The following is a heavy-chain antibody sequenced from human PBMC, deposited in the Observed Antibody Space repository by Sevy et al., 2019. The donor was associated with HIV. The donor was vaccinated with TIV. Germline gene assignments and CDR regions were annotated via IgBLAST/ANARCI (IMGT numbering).Heavy chain of an antibody. D-gene: IGHD1-26*01. CDR2: ISYDGSNK. CDR3: ARESIVGATRAGDASDI. V-gene: IGHV3-30*04. CDR1: GFTFSSYA. J-gene: IGHJ3*02. Sequence: GGSLRLSCAASGFTFSSYAMHWVRQAPGKGLEWVAVISYDGSNKYYADSVKGRFTISRDNSKNTLYLQMNSLRAEDTAVYYCARESIVGATRAGDASDIWGQGTMVTVSS.